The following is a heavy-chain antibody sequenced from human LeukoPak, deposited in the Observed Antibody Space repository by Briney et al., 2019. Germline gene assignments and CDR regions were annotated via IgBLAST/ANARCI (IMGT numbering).Heavy chain of an antibody. Sequence: GGSLRLSCAASGFTFSSYAMSWVRQAPGKGLEWVSAISGSGGSTYYADSVEGRFTISRDNSKNTLYLQMNSLRAEDTAVYYCAKEWLWFGESGIDYWGQGTLVTVSS. CDR3: AKEWLWFGESGIDY. CDR1: GFTFSSYA. CDR2: ISGSGGST. D-gene: IGHD3-10*01. V-gene: IGHV3-23*01. J-gene: IGHJ4*02.